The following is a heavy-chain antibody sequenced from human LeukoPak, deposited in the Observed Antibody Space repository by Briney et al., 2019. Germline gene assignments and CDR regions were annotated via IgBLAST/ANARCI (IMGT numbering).Heavy chain of an antibody. Sequence: PGGSLRLSCAASGFTFDDYGMSWVRQAPGKGLEWVSGINWNGDITSYADSVRGRFTIFRDNAKDSVYLQMNSLRAEDTAVYYCARDFRNTMIVVGYYFDYWGQGALVTVSS. D-gene: IGHD3-22*01. J-gene: IGHJ4*02. CDR2: INWNGDIT. CDR3: ARDFRNTMIVVGYYFDY. CDR1: GFTFDDYG. V-gene: IGHV3-20*04.